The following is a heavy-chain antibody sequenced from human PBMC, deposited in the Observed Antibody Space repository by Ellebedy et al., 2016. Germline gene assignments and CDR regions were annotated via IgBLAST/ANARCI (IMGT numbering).Heavy chain of an antibody. D-gene: IGHD3-10*01. CDR2: IKKDGSEK. CDR3: AAGAGFIIDF. Sequence: GESLKISXTASGFTFSDYWMNWVRQAPGKGLEWVANIKKDGSEKNYVDSVKGRFTISRDNAKSSMYLQMNSLRGEDTAVYFCAAGAGFIIDFWGQGTLVTVSS. V-gene: IGHV3-7*01. J-gene: IGHJ4*02. CDR1: GFTFSDYW.